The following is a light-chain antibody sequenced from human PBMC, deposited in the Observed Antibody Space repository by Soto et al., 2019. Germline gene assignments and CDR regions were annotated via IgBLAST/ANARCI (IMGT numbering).Light chain of an antibody. V-gene: IGKV1-5*01. Sequence: DIQMTQSPSTLSASVGDRVTITCRASQSISSWLAWYQQKPGKAPKLLIYDASSLESGVPSRFSGSGSGTEFTLTISSLQHDDFATYYCQQYNSTFGQGTKLEIK. J-gene: IGKJ2*01. CDR2: DAS. CDR3: QQYNST. CDR1: QSISSW.